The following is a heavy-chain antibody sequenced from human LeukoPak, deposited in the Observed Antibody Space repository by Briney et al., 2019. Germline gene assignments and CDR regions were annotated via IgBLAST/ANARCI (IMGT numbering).Heavy chain of an antibody. V-gene: IGHV3-74*01. Sequence: AGGSLRLSCAASGFTFSSYWMHWVRQAPGKGLVWVSSIHSDGSPTTYADSVKGRFTISRDNSKNTLYMQMNSLRAEDTAVYYCAKKVYNWNGNFDYWGQGTLVTVSS. D-gene: IGHD1-20*01. CDR3: AKKVYNWNGNFDY. CDR1: GFTFSSYW. J-gene: IGHJ4*02. CDR2: IHSDGSPT.